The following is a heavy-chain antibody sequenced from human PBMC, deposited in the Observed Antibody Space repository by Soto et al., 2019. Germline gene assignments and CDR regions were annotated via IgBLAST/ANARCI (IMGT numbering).Heavy chain of an antibody. J-gene: IGHJ5*02. CDR3: ARQGGSTWSHNWFDP. Sequence: GESRKISCQGSGYSFVNYWIGWVRQMPGKGLEWMGTIYPGDSDTEYSPSFQGQVTISVDKSISTAYLQWSSLKASDTAIYYCARQGGSTWSHNWFDPWGQGTLVTGSS. CDR1: GYSFVNYW. V-gene: IGHV5-51*01. CDR2: IYPGDSDT. D-gene: IGHD6-13*01.